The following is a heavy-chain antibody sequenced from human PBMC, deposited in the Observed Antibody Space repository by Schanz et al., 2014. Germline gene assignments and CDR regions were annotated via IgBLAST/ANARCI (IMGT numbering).Heavy chain of an antibody. CDR3: ARDESLADLDA. CDR2: VSFDGSNK. CDR1: GFTFTSYA. V-gene: IGHV3-30*04. J-gene: IGHJ5*02. Sequence: QVQLVESGGGVVQPGRSLRLSCAASGFTFTSYAMHWVRQAPGKGLEWVAIVSFDGSNKYYADSVKGRFTISRDNSKNTLYLQMNSLRTEDTALYYCARDESLADLDAWGQGTLVTVSS.